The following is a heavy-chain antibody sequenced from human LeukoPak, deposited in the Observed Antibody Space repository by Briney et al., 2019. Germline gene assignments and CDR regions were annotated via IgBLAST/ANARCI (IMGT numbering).Heavy chain of an antibody. J-gene: IGHJ6*03. CDR2: INPNSGGT. Sequence: ASVKVSYKASGYTFTGYYMHWVRQAPGQGLEWMGWINPNSGGTNYAQKFQGRVTITADESTSTAYMELSSLRSEDTAVYYCARGYRERYGPYYYYYYMDVWGKGTTVTISS. V-gene: IGHV1-2*02. CDR3: ARGYRERYGPYYYYYYMDV. D-gene: IGHD1-1*01. CDR1: GYTFTGYY.